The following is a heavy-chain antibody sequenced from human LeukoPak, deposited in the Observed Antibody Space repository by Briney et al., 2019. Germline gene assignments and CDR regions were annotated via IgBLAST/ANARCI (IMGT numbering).Heavy chain of an antibody. CDR3: AKKGTAATLDY. CDR2: ITWNSGSI. D-gene: IGHD2-15*01. J-gene: IGHJ4*02. CDR1: GFTFDDYA. Sequence: PGGSLRLSCAASGFTFDDYATHWVRQAPGKGLEWVSGITWNSGSIGYADSVKGRFTISRDNAKNSLYLQMNSLRAEDTALYYCAKKGTAATLDYWGQGTLVTVSS. V-gene: IGHV3-9*01.